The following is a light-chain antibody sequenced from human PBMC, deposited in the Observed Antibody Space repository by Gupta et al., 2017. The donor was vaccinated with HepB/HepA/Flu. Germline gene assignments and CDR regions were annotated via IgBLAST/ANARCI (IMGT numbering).Light chain of an antibody. CDR1: SSDVGGYNY. CDR2: EVS. V-gene: IGLV2-14*01. J-gene: IGLJ2*01. CDR3: SSYRSRSTRGV. Sequence: QSALTPPASVSASPGQSITISCTGTSSDVGGYNYVPWYLQHPGTAPKLMIYEVSNRPSGVSNRLAGCKSGTTASRTIYGLKAEDEAEYSCSSYRSRSTRGVFGGGTKLTVL.